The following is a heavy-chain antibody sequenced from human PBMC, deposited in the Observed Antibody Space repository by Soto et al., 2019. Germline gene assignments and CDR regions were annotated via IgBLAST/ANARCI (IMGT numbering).Heavy chain of an antibody. V-gene: IGHV2-5*01. CDR1: GFSLRTSGVG. J-gene: IGHJ5*02. CDR2: IYWNDDK. D-gene: IGHD6-19*01. CDR3: AKSGSSGWYGWFDP. Sequence: QITLKESGPTLVKPTQTLTLTCIFSGFSLRTSGVGVGWISQPPGKALEWLGFIYWNDDKRYSPSLKSRLTITNDTTKNHVVLTMTHMDPVDTATYYCAKSGSSGWYGWFDPWGQGTLVTVSS.